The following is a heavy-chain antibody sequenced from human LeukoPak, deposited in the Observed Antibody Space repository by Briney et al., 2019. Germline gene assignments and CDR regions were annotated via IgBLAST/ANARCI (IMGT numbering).Heavy chain of an antibody. CDR1: GFTFSNAW. CDR3: ARQTGDFSYFDY. V-gene: IGHV4-34*01. CDR2: INHSGST. J-gene: IGHJ4*02. Sequence: GSLRLSCAASGFTFSNAWMSWVRQAPGKGLEWIGDINHSGSTHYNPSLKSRVTISVDTSKNQFSLKLTSVTAADTAVYYCARQTGDFSYFDYWGQGTLVTVSS. D-gene: IGHD7-27*01.